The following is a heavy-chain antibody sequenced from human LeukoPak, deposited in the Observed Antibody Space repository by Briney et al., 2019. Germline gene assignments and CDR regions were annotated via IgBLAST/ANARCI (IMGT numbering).Heavy chain of an antibody. D-gene: IGHD3-22*01. Sequence: SVKVSCKASGGTSSSYGISWVRQAPGQGLEWMGGIIPIFGTANYAQKFQGRVTITADESTSTAYMELSSLRSEDTAVYYCASGVYYDSSGYSFEYWGQGTLVTVSS. CDR1: GGTSSSYG. CDR2: IIPIFGTA. J-gene: IGHJ4*02. V-gene: IGHV1-69*13. CDR3: ASGVYYDSSGYSFEY.